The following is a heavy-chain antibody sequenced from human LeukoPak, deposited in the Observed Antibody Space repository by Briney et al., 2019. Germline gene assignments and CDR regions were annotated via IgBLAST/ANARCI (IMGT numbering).Heavy chain of an antibody. Sequence: ASVKVSCKASGYTFTGYYMHWVRQAPGQGLEWMGIINPSGGSTSYAQKFQGRVTMTRDTSTSTVYMELSSLRSEDTAVYYCARDSGYGSGSYLYYYYYYMDVGGKGTTVTISS. CDR3: ARDSGYGSGSYLYYYYYYMDV. CDR1: GYTFTGYY. J-gene: IGHJ6*03. V-gene: IGHV1-46*01. D-gene: IGHD3-10*01. CDR2: INPSGGST.